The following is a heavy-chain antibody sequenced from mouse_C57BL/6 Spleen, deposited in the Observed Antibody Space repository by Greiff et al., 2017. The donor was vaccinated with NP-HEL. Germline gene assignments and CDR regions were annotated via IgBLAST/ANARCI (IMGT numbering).Heavy chain of an antibody. D-gene: IGHD4-1*01. CDR1: GYTFTSYW. CDR3: ARSRTGTGYYAMDY. V-gene: IGHV1-72*01. CDR2: IDPNSGGT. Sequence: QVQLKQPGAELVKPGASVKLSCKASGYTFTSYWMHWVKQRPGRGLEWIGRIDPNSGGTKYNEKFKSKATLTVDKPSSTAYMQLSSLTSEDSAVYYCARSRTGTGYYAMDYWGQGTSVTVSS. J-gene: IGHJ4*01.